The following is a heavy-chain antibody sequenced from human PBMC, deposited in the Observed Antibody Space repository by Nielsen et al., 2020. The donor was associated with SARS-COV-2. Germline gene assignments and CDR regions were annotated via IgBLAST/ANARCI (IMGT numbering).Heavy chain of an antibody. CDR3: ARDHLVNTYFDY. CDR1: GDSISSSNW. Sequence: SETLSLTCAVSGDSISSSNWWSWVRPAPGQGLEWFGEIYHSGNTNYNPSLRSRVTISLDKSKNQFSLNLSSVTAADTAVYYCARDHLVNTYFDYWGQGTLVTVSS. D-gene: IGHD3-22*01. V-gene: IGHV4-4*02. J-gene: IGHJ4*02. CDR2: IYHSGNT.